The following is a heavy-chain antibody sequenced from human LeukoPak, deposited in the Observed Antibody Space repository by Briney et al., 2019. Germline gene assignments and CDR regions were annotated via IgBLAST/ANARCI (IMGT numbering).Heavy chain of an antibody. CDR3: AKDGLTGNQPYFVDS. D-gene: IGHD1-14*01. J-gene: IGHJ4*02. Sequence: GGSLRLSCAASGFTFSSYGMHWVRQAPGKGLEWVAFIRYDGSNKYYADSVKGRFTISRDNSKNTLYLQMNSLRAEDTAVYYSAKDGLTGNQPYFVDSWAQGTLDHGSS. CDR2: IRYDGSNK. V-gene: IGHV3-30*02. CDR1: GFTFSSYG.